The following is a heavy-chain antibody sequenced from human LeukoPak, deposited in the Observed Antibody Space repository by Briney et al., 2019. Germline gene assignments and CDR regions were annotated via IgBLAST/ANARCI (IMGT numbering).Heavy chain of an antibody. V-gene: IGHV3-21*01. J-gene: IGHJ4*02. CDR1: GFTFSDYS. CDR3: ARDRSGSYPYYFDY. CDR2: ISSRSAYI. D-gene: IGHD1-26*01. Sequence: GGSLRLSCAASGFTFSDYSMNWVRQAPGKGLEWVSSISSRSAYIHYTDSVKGRFTTSRDNAENSLYLQMNNLRADDTAVYYCARDRSGSYPYYFDYWGQGTVVTVSS.